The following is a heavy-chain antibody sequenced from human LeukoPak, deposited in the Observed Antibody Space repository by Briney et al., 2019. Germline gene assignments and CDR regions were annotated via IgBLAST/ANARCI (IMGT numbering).Heavy chain of an antibody. CDR3: ARDNYGSLDY. J-gene: IGHJ4*02. V-gene: IGHV3-74*01. Sequence: PGGSLRLSCAASGFTFSDYYMSWVRQAPGKGLVWVGLVKSDGSTAASADSVKGRFTFSRDNAKNTLYLQMDSLRAEDTAVYYCARDNYGSLDYWGQGTLVTVSS. CDR2: VKSDGSTA. CDR1: GFTFSDYY. D-gene: IGHD3-10*01.